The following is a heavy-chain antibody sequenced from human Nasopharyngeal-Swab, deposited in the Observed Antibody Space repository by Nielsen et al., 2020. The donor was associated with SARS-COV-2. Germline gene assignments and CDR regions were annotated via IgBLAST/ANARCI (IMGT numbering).Heavy chain of an antibody. CDR1: GGSIGSYY. J-gene: IGHJ4*02. Sequence: SETLSLTCTVSGGSIGSYYWSWIRQPPGKGLEWIGYIYYSGSTNYNPSLKSRVTISVDTSKNQFSLKLSSVTAADTAVYYCAREEIDTYYFDYWGQGTLVTVSS. D-gene: IGHD3-16*01. CDR3: AREEIDTYYFDY. V-gene: IGHV4-59*01. CDR2: IYYSGST.